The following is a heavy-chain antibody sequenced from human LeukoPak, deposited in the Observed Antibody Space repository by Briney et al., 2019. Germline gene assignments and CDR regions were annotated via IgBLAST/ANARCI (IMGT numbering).Heavy chain of an antibody. V-gene: IGHV3-21*01. CDR3: AIYYSSTSCYDAFDI. CDR2: ISSSSSYI. J-gene: IGHJ3*02. Sequence: PGGSLRLSCAASGFTFSSYSMNWVRQAPGEGLEWVSSISSSSSYIYYADSVKGRFTISRDNAKNSLYLQMNSLRAEDTAVYYCAIYYSSTSCYDAFDIWGQGTMVTVSS. D-gene: IGHD2-2*01. CDR1: GFTFSSYS.